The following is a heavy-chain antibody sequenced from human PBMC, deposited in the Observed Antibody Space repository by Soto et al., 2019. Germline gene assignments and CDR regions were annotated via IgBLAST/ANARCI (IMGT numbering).Heavy chain of an antibody. D-gene: IGHD2-2*01. CDR3: AKDLRFIRIPPHSCSFHY. CDR1: GFTFSSYA. J-gene: IGHJ4*02. Sequence: GGSLRLSCAASGFTFSSYAMSWVRQAPGKGLEWVSAISGSGGSTYYADSVKGRFTISRDNSKNTLYLQMNSLRAEDTAVYYCAKDLRFIRIPPHSCSFHYWGQGPLVTGSS. CDR2: ISGSGGST. V-gene: IGHV3-23*01.